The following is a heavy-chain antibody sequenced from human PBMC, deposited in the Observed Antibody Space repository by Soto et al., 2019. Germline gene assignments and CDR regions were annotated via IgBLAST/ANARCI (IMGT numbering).Heavy chain of an antibody. D-gene: IGHD4-4*01. Sequence: SQTLSLTCAISGDSVSSNSAAWNWIRQSPSRGLEWLGRTYYRSKWYNDYAVSVKSRITINPDTSKNQFSLQLNSLRAEDTAVYHCAKLYSNPGYFDYWGQGTQVTVSS. CDR3: AKLYSNPGYFDY. V-gene: IGHV6-1*01. CDR2: TYYRSKWYN. J-gene: IGHJ4*02. CDR1: GDSVSSNSAA.